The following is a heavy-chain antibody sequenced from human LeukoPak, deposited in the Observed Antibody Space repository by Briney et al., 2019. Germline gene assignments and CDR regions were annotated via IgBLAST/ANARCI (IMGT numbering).Heavy chain of an antibody. D-gene: IGHD3-10*01. CDR3: AKDGSWSPNYFDY. CDR1: GFAFSSYA. J-gene: IGHJ4*02. V-gene: IGHV3-23*01. Sequence: PGGSLRLSCAASGFAFSSYAMSWVRQAPGKGLEWVSAISGSGGSTYYADSVKGRFTISRDNSKNTLYLQMNSLRAEDTAVYYCAKDGSWSPNYFDYWGQGTLVTVSS. CDR2: ISGSGGST.